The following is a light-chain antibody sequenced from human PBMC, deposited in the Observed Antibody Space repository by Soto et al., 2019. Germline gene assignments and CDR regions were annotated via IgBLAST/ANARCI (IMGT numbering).Light chain of an antibody. CDR3: QQTYTTPWT. CDR2: DAS. CDR1: QSISTF. V-gene: IGKV1-39*01. J-gene: IGKJ1*01. Sequence: DIQMTQSPSSLSTSVGDRVTITCRASQSISTFLNWYQQKPGKAPKLLIYDASSLPGGVPSRFSVVGSGKDFTLTITSLQPEDFATYYCQQTYTTPWTFGQGTNVELK.